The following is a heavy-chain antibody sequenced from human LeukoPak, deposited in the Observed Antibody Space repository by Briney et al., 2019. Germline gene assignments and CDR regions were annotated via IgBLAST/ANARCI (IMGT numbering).Heavy chain of an antibody. Sequence: ASVKVSCKAFGYTFTGYWMHWVRQAPGQGPEWMGVISPSGGSTIYAQKFKGRVTLTRDMSTSTDYLELSSLRAEDTALYYCARDRGVDTAMVNWFDPWGQGTLVTVSS. J-gene: IGHJ5*02. CDR2: ISPSGGST. CDR1: GYTFTGYW. V-gene: IGHV1-46*01. CDR3: ARDRGVDTAMVNWFDP. D-gene: IGHD5-18*01.